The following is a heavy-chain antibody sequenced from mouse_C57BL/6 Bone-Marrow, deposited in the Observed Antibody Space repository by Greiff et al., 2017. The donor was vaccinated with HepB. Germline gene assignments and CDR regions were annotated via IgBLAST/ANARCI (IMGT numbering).Heavy chain of an antibody. V-gene: IGHV1-55*01. CDR3: ARGYGSSYEFAY. CDR2: IYPGSGST. Sequence: QVQLQQPGAELVKPGASVKMSCKASGYTFTSYWITWVKQRPGQGLEWIGDIYPGSGSTNYNEKFKSKATLTVDTSSSTAYMQLSSLTSEDSAVYYCARGYGSSYEFAYWGQGTLVTVSA. J-gene: IGHJ3*01. D-gene: IGHD1-1*01. CDR1: GYTFTSYW.